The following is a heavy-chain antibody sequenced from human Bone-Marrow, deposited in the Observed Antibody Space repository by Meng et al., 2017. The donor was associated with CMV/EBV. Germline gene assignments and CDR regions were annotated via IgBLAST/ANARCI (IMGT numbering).Heavy chain of an antibody. CDR1: GFTFSSYA. V-gene: IGHV3-23*01. Sequence: GESLKISCAASGFTFSSYAMSWVRQAPGKGLEWVSGISGSGGGTYYADSVKGRITISRDNSRNTLYPQMNSLRAEDTAIYYCAKLEGMGKVDYWGQGTLVTVSS. CDR3: AKLEGMGKVDY. D-gene: IGHD1-14*01. J-gene: IGHJ4*02. CDR2: ISGSGGGT.